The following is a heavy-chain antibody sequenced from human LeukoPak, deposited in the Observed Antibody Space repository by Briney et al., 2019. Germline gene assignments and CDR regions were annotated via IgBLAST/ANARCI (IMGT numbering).Heavy chain of an antibody. J-gene: IGHJ4*02. V-gene: IGHV3-23*01. CDR2: MSGYATST. D-gene: IGHD6-13*01. CDR1: GFTFSSFA. CDR3: AKRTSGSSWYSSDS. Sequence: GGSLRLSCAASGFTFSSFAMNWVRQDPGKGLEWVSTMSGYATSTYYAHSVKGRFTISRDNSKNTLYLQMNSLRAEDTAVYYCAKRTSGSSWYSSDSWGQGTLVTVSS.